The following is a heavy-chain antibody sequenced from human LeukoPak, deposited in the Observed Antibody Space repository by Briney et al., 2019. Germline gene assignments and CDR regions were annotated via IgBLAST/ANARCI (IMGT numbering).Heavy chain of an antibody. D-gene: IGHD6-19*01. Sequence: SETLSLTCTVSGGSISSSSYYWGWIRQPPAKGLEWIGSIYYSGSTYYNPSLKSRVTISVDTSKNQFSLKLSSVTAADTAVYYCARRVAVADYYFDYWGQGTLVTVSS. CDR3: ARRVAVADYYFDY. CDR1: GGSISSSSYY. CDR2: IYYSGST. V-gene: IGHV4-39*01. J-gene: IGHJ4*02.